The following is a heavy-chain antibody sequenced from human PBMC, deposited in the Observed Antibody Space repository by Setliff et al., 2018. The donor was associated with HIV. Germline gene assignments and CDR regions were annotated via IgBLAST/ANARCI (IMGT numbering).Heavy chain of an antibody. V-gene: IGHV4-4*02. CDR3: ARDWRAYGVLGS. J-gene: IGHJ4*02. D-gene: IGHD4-17*01. Sequence: PSETLSLTCAVSGGSISSSNWWSWVRQLPGKGLEWIGEIYHNGNTNYSPSLKNRVTMSVDNSKNQFSLMVRSVTAADTAVYYCARDWRAYGVLGSWGQGMLVTVSS. CDR2: IYHNGNT. CDR1: GGSISSSNW.